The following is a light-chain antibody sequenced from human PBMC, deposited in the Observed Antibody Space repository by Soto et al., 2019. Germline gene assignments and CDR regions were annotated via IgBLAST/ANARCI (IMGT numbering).Light chain of an antibody. CDR1: QDISNY. J-gene: IGKJ4*01. CDR2: AAS. Sequence: DIRLTQSPSFLSASVGERLTITSRASQDISNYLAWYQQKPGTVPKLLIYAASTLQTGVPSRFSGSGSGTVFTLTISSLQPEDFATYYCQQLNSYPLTFGGGTKVKIK. V-gene: IGKV1-9*01. CDR3: QQLNSYPLT.